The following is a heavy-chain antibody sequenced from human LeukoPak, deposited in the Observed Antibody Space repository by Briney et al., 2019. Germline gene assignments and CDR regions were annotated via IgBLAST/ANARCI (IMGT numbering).Heavy chain of an antibody. J-gene: IGHJ2*01. Sequence: PGGSLRLSCAASGFTFSSYAMHWVRQAPGKGLEYVSGISSNGGSTYYANSVKGRFTVSRDNSKNTLYLQMGSLRAEDMAVYYCARGGVVVAGTLWYFDPWGRGTLVTVSS. CDR3: ARGGVVVAGTLWYFDP. CDR1: GFTFSSYA. CDR2: ISSNGGST. V-gene: IGHV3-64*01. D-gene: IGHD6-19*01.